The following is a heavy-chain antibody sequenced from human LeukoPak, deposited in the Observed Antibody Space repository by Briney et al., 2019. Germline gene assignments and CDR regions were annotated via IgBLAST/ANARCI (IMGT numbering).Heavy chain of an antibody. Sequence: AETLSLTCAVYGGSFSGYYLSWIRQPPGKGLEWIGEISHSGSTNYNPSLKSRVTISVDTSKNQFSLKLSSVTAADTAVYYCARGQTDIVVVVAANPFDYWGQGTLVTASS. V-gene: IGHV4-34*01. CDR2: ISHSGST. CDR1: GGSFSGYY. J-gene: IGHJ4*02. CDR3: ARGQTDIVVVVAANPFDY. D-gene: IGHD2-15*01.